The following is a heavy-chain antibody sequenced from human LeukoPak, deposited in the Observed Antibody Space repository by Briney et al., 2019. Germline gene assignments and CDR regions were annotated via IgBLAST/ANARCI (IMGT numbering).Heavy chain of an antibody. CDR1: GGSISSSSYY. Sequence: SETLSLTCTVSGGSISSSSYYWGWIRQPPGKGLEWIGSIYYSGSTYYNPSLKSRVTISVDTSKNQFSLKLSSATAADTAVYYCARHYYYDSSGYYYVWYFDYWGQGTLVTVSS. V-gene: IGHV4-39*01. CDR2: IYYSGST. CDR3: ARHYYYDSSGYYYVWYFDY. D-gene: IGHD3-22*01. J-gene: IGHJ4*02.